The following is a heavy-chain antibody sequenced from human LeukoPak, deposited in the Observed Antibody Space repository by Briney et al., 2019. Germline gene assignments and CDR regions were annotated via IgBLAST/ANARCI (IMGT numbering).Heavy chain of an antibody. J-gene: IGHJ4*02. CDR1: GFTFSSYG. CDR2: IRYDGSNK. CDR3: ANSGVIGYCSSTSCYTPHFDY. D-gene: IGHD2-2*02. V-gene: IGHV3-30*02. Sequence: TGGSLRLSCAASGFTFSSYGMHWVRQAPGKGLEWVAFIRYDGSNKYYADSVKGRFTISRDNSKNTLYLQMNSLRAEDTAVYYCANSGVIGYCSSTSCYTPHFDYWGQGTLVTVSS.